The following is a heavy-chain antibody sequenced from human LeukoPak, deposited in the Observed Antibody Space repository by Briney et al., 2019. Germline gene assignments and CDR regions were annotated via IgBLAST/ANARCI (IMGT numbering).Heavy chain of an antibody. D-gene: IGHD3-22*01. V-gene: IGHV5-51*01. Sequence: GESLKISCKGSGXSFTTYWIGWVRQMPGRGLEWMGIIYPGDSDTRYSPSFQGQVTISADKSISTAYLQWSSLKASDTAMYYCATQFRDSSGYYSYYFDYWGQGTLVTVSS. CDR2: IYPGDSDT. J-gene: IGHJ4*02. CDR1: GXSFTTYW. CDR3: ATQFRDSSGYYSYYFDY.